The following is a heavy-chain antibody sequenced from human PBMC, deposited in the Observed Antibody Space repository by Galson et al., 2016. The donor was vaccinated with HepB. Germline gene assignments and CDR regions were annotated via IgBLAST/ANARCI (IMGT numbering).Heavy chain of an antibody. V-gene: IGHV3-23*01. CDR1: GFTFSSYA. Sequence: SLRISCAASGFTFSSYAMSWVRQAPGKGLEWVSAISGSGGSTYYADSVKGRFTISGDNSKNTLYLEMNSLTAEDTAVYYCARDNRGYCRGAPCPTLYYYGMDVWGQGTTVTVSS. D-gene: IGHD2-15*01. CDR2: ISGSGGST. J-gene: IGHJ6*02. CDR3: ARDNRGYCRGAPCPTLYYYGMDV.